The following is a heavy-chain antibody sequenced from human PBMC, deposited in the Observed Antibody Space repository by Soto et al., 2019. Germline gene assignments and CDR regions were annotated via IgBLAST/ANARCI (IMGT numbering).Heavy chain of an antibody. CDR1: GDTFTSYY. CDR3: ARSSGGNFGIIIEGSNWFDP. D-gene: IGHD3-3*01. CDR2: INPHGGST. J-gene: IGHJ5*02. Sequence: ASVTVSCKAPGDTFTSYYLNWVRQAPGQGLAWMGVINPHGGSTKYAQKFQGRVTMTRDTSRSTVYMELRSLRSDDTAIYYCARSSGGNFGIIIEGSNWFDPWGQGTLVTVSS. V-gene: IGHV1-46*01.